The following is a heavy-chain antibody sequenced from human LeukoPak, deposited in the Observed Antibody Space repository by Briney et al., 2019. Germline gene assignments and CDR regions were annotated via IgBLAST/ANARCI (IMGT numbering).Heavy chain of an antibody. D-gene: IGHD6-19*01. CDR3: ARPVSMYSSGWYLF. Sequence: PSETLSLTCAVYGGSFSSYYWSWIRQPPGKGLEWIGEINHSGSTNYNPSLKSRVTISVDTSKNQFSLKLSSVTAADTAVYYCARPVSMYSSGWYLFWGQGTLVTVSS. CDR1: GGSFSSYY. V-gene: IGHV4-34*01. J-gene: IGHJ4*02. CDR2: INHSGST.